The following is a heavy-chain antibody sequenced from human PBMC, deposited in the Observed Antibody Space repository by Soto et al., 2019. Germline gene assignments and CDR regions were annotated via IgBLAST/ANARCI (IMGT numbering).Heavy chain of an antibody. V-gene: IGHV4-31*02. CDR2: IYYSGST. Sequence: PSETLSLTCTVSGGSISRGGYFWSWIRQHPGEGLEWIAYIYYSGSTYYNPSLKSRISISVDTSKNQFSLRLSSVTAADTAVYYCAGGYCAMDVWGQGTTVTVSS. CDR3: AGGYCAMDV. J-gene: IGHJ6*02. D-gene: IGHD3-16*01. CDR1: GGSISRGGYF.